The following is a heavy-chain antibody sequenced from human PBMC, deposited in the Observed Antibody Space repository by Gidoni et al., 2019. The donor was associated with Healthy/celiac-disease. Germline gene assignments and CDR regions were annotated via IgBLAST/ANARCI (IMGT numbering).Heavy chain of an antibody. CDR2: IHYSGST. CDR1: GGSIGSGGSY. Sequence: QVQLQESGPGLVKPSQTLSLTCTFSGGSIGSGGSYWSWIRQHPGKGLEWIGYIHYSGSTYYNPSLKSRVTISVDTSKNQFSLKLSSVTAADTAVYYCARAPLDYYDSRDAAFDIWGQGTMVTVSS. CDR3: ARAPLDYYDSRDAAFDI. D-gene: IGHD3-22*01. J-gene: IGHJ3*02. V-gene: IGHV4-31*03.